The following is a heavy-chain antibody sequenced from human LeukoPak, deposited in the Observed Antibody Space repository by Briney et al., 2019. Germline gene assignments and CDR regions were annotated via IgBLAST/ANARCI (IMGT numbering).Heavy chain of an antibody. D-gene: IGHD1-26*01. CDR1: GYTFTSYD. J-gene: IGHJ6*03. CDR2: MNPNNGNT. V-gene: IGHV1-8*03. CDR3: ARGPPVSGSYIRKYYFYYIDV. Sequence: RASVKVSCKASGYTFTSYDINWVRQATGQGLEWMGWMNPNNGNTGYAQKFQGRVTITRNTSISTAYMELSSLGSEDTAVYYCARGPPVSGSYIRKYYFYYIDVWGKGTTVTVSS.